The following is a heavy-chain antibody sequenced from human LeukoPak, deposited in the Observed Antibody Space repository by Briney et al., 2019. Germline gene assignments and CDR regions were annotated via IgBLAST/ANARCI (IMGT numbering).Heavy chain of an antibody. CDR1: GFTFSSYA. D-gene: IGHD3-16*02. J-gene: IGHJ4*02. CDR3: ARDRLSFKGVILYYFDY. Sequence: GGSLRLSCAASGFTFSSYAMHWVRQAPGKGLEWVAVISYDGSNKYYADSVKGRFAISRDNSKNTLYLQMNSLRAEDTAVYYCARDRLSFKGVILYYFDYWGQGTLVTVSS. V-gene: IGHV3-30*09. CDR2: ISYDGSNK.